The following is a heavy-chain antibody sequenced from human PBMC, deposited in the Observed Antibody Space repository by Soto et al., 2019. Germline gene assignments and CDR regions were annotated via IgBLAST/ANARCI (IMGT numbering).Heavy chain of an antibody. Sequence: QVQLVQSGAEVRKSGSSVKVSCKASGGTFTNLAINWVRQAPGQGFEWMGGIIPIFGTSTSAQKFQDRVTISADTSTGTAYLEVSSLRSEDTAIHYCARARQDGLTWSYYFDYWGPGTLVTVSS. J-gene: IGHJ4*02. D-gene: IGHD6-6*01. CDR3: ARARQDGLTWSYYFDY. V-gene: IGHV1-69*06. CDR2: IIPIFGTS. CDR1: GGTFTNLA.